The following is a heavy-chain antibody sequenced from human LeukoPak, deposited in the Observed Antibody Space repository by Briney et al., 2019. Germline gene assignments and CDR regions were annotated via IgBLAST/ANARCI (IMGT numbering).Heavy chain of an antibody. D-gene: IGHD4-17*01. Sequence: ASVKVSCKASGYTFTSYYMHWVRQAPGQGLEWMGIINPSGGRTSYAQKFQGRVTMTRDMSTSTVYMELSSLRSEDTAVYYCARAVYGDSIYYYYYYMDVWGKGTTVTVSS. J-gene: IGHJ6*03. CDR1: GYTFTSYY. CDR3: ARAVYGDSIYYYYYYMDV. CDR2: INPSGGRT. V-gene: IGHV1-46*01.